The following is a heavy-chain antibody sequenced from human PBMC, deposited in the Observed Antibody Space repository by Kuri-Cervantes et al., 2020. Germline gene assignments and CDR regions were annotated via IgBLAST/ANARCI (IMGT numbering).Heavy chain of an antibody. J-gene: IGHJ5*02. CDR3: ARGDDVVVPAPFDP. CDR1: GYTFTSYA. V-gene: IGHV1-3*01. D-gene: IGHD2-2*01. CDR2: INAGNGNT. Sequence: ASVKVSCKASGYTFTSYAMHWVRQAPGQRLEWMGWINAGNGNTKYSQKFQGRVTITRDTSASTAYMELSSLRSEDTAVYYCARGDDVVVPAPFDPWGQGTLVTVSS.